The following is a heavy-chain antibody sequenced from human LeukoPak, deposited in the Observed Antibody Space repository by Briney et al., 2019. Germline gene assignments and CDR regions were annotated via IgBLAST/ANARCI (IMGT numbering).Heavy chain of an antibody. Sequence: ASVKVSCKVSGYTLTELSMHWVRQAPGKGLEWMGGFDPEDGETIYAQKFQGRVTTTEDTSTDTAYMELSSLRSEDTAVYYCATGRSAIFGVVIIPLDYWGQGTLVTVSS. J-gene: IGHJ4*02. CDR1: GYTLTELS. CDR3: ATGRSAIFGVVIIPLDY. V-gene: IGHV1-24*01. D-gene: IGHD3-3*01. CDR2: FDPEDGET.